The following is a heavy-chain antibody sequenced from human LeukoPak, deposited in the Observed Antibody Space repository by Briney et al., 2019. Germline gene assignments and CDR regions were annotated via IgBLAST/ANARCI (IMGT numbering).Heavy chain of an antibody. CDR3: ARDSIGGPLDFDY. CDR1: GYTFSDYH. CDR2: INPNNGDT. Sequence: WASVKVSCKTSGYTFSDYHMHWVRQAPGQGLEWMGWINPNNGDTNYAQSFRGRVTMTRDTSIGTAFMELSGLRSGDTAIYFCARDSIGGPLDFDYWGQGTLVSVSS. J-gene: IGHJ4*02. V-gene: IGHV1-2*02. D-gene: IGHD3-16*01.